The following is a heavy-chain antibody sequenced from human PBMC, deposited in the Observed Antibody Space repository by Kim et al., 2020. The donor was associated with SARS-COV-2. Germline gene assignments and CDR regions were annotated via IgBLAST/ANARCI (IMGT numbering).Heavy chain of an antibody. V-gene: IGHV3-48*01. D-gene: IGHD6-13*01. CDR2: ISSSSSTI. CDR3: ARGSSWYYYGMDV. J-gene: IGHJ6*02. Sequence: GGSLRLSCAASGFTFSSYSMNWVRQAPGKGLEWVSYISSSSSTIYYADSVKGRFTISRDNSKKSLYLQMNSLRAEDTAAYYCARGSSWYYYGMDVWGHGT. CDR1: GFTFSSYS.